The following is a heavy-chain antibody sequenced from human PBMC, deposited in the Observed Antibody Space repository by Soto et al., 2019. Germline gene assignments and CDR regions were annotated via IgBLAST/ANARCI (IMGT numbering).Heavy chain of an antibody. CDR2: TYYSGST. V-gene: IGHV4-39*01. D-gene: IGHD6-6*01. Sequence: PSETLSLTCTVSGGSISSSSYYWGWIRQPPGKGLEWIGSTYYSGSTYYNPSLKSRVTISIDTSNNQFSLKLSSVTAADTAVYYCARQGIEYSSSSVVLDPWGQGTLVTVSS. CDR1: GGSISSSSYY. CDR3: ARQGIEYSSSSVVLDP. J-gene: IGHJ5*02.